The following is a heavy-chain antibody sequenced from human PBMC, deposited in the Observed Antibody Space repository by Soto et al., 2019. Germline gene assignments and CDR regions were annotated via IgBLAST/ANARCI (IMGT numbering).Heavy chain of an antibody. Sequence: PGGSLRLSCAASGFIFSNAWMNWVRQIPGKGLEWVGRIKSKAFGGTADYAAPVKGRFTISRDDSKSTLYLQMNSLQTEDTAVYYCVTEGSSHRYHSIVHWGQGILVTVFS. V-gene: IGHV3-15*07. D-gene: IGHD3-16*02. CDR1: GFIFSNAW. CDR3: VTEGSSHRYHSIVH. J-gene: IGHJ4*02. CDR2: IKSKAFGGTA.